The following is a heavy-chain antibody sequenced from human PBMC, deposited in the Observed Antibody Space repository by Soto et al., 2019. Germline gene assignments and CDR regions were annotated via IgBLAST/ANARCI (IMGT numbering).Heavy chain of an antibody. J-gene: IGHJ4*02. CDR2: INPSGGST. CDR1: GYTFTSYY. D-gene: IGHD2-2*01. V-gene: IGHV1-46*01. Sequence: GASVKVSCKASGYTFTSYYMHWVRQAPGQGLEWMGIINPSGGSTSYAQKFQGRVTMTRDTSTSTVYMELSSLRSEDTAVYYCARAVRACSSTSCSSPRIDYWGQGTLVPVSS. CDR3: ARAVRACSSTSCSSPRIDY.